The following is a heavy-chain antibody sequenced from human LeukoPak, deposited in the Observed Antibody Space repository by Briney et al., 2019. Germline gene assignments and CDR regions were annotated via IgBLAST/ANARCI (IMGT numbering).Heavy chain of an antibody. D-gene: IGHD2-2*01. CDR2: IYYSGST. J-gene: IGHJ5*02. Sequence: SETLSLTCTVSGYSISSGYYWGWIRQPPGKGLEWIGSIYYSGSTYYNPSLKSRVTISVDTSKNQFSLKLSSVTAADTAVYYCARDARTSWFDPWGQGTLVTVSS. CDR3: ARDARTSWFDP. V-gene: IGHV4-38-2*02. CDR1: GYSISSGYY.